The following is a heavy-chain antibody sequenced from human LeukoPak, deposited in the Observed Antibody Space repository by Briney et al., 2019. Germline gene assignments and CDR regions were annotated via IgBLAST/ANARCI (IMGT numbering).Heavy chain of an antibody. V-gene: IGHV4-39*01. CDR1: GGSISSSNW. CDR3: AILRYFDFRPTFFDY. D-gene: IGHD3-9*01. Sequence: SETLSLTCAVSGGSISSSNWWSWIRQPPGKGLEWIGSIYYSGSTYYNPSLKSRVTISVDTSKNQFSLKLSSVTAADTAVYYCAILRYFDFRPTFFDYWGQGTLVTVSS. J-gene: IGHJ4*02. CDR2: IYYSGST.